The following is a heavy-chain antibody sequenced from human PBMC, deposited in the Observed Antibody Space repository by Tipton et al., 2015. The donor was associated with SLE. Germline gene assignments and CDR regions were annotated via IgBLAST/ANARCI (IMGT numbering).Heavy chain of an antibody. CDR1: GFTFDDYD. V-gene: IGHV3-9*01. D-gene: IGHD4-11*01. CDR3: ARDRTPYYSNFYFDF. J-gene: IGHJ4*02. Sequence: SGFTFDDYDIYWVRQAPGKGLECVSSLSWNSGRVGYADSVTGRSVISRDNAKNSLYLQMNSLRAEDTAVYYCARDRTPYYSNFYFDFWGQGSLVIVSA. CDR2: LSWNSGRV.